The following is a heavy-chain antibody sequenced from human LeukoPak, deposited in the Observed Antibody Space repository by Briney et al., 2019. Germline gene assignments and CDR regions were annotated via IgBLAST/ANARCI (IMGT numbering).Heavy chain of an antibody. CDR3: AIERYCSSTSCYIANWFDP. V-gene: IGHV1-69*05. J-gene: IGHJ5*02. D-gene: IGHD2-2*02. CDR1: GGTFSSYA. CDR2: NIPIFGTA. Sequence: SVKVSCKASGGTFSSYAISWVRQAPGQGLEWMGGNIPIFGTANYAQKFQGRVTITTDESTSTAYMELSSLRSEDTAVYYCAIERYCSSTSCYIANWFDPWGQGTLVTVSS.